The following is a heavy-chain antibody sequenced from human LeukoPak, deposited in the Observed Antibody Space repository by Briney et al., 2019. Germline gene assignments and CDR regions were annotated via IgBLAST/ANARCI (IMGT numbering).Heavy chain of an antibody. Sequence: ASVKVSCKASEYIFSDYYIHWVRQAPGQGLEWMGWINPNSGGTKYAQKFQGWVAMTRDTSISTAYMELSRLRSDDTAVYYCARDRGYSGYDYCYFDYWGQGTLVTVSS. J-gene: IGHJ4*02. CDR2: INPNSGGT. D-gene: IGHD5-12*01. CDR3: ARDRGYSGYDYCYFDY. V-gene: IGHV1-2*04. CDR1: EYIFSDYY.